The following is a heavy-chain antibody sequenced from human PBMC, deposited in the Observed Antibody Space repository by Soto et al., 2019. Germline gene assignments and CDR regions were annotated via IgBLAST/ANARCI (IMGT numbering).Heavy chain of an antibody. CDR1: RFTFSSYA. CDR3: ARAAAYFYHYYYAMDV. J-gene: IGHJ6*02. V-gene: IGHV3-30-3*01. Sequence: QVQLVESGGGVVQPGKSLRLSCAASRFTFSSYAMDWVRQAPGKGLEWVAVISHDGSEKYYGDSVKGRFTISRDNPKNTLYLQMNSLRPEDTAVYYCARAAAYFYHYYYAMDVWGQGTAVTVSS. D-gene: IGHD6-13*01. CDR2: ISHDGSEK.